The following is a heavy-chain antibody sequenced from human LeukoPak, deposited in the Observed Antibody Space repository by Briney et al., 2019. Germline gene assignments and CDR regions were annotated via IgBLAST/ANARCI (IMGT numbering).Heavy chain of an antibody. CDR2: ISGSGGST. CDR3: AKVYYYGSGSRTDAFDI. D-gene: IGHD3-10*01. J-gene: IGHJ3*02. Sequence: GGSLRLSCAASGFTFSSYSMSWVRQAPGKGLEWVSAISGSGGSTYYADSVKGRFTISRDNSKNTLYLQMNSLRAEDTAVYYCAKVYYYGSGSRTDAFDIWGQGTMVTVSS. CDR1: GFTFSSYS. V-gene: IGHV3-23*01.